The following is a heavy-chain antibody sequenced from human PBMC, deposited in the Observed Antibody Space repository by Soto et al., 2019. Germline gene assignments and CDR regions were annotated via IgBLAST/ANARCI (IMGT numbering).Heavy chain of an antibody. CDR3: ARPQQDDGDTAMPQSRDYYYGMDV. J-gene: IGHJ6*02. CDR1: GFTFSSYW. Sequence: EVQLVESGGGLVQPGGSLRLSCAASGFTFSSYWMSWVRQASGKGLEWVANIKQDGSEKYYVDSVKGRFTISRDNAKNSLYLQMNSLRAEDTAVYYCARPQQDDGDTAMPQSRDYYYGMDVWGQGTTVTVSS. CDR2: IKQDGSEK. V-gene: IGHV3-7*05. D-gene: IGHD5-18*01.